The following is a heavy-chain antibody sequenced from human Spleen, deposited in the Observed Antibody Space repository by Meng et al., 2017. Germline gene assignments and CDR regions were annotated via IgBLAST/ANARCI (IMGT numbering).Heavy chain of an antibody. V-gene: IGHV4-34*01. J-gene: IGHJ2*01. D-gene: IGHD3-10*01. CDR1: GGSFSGYY. Sequence: GSLRLSCAVYGGSFSGYYWSWIRQPPGKGLEWIGEINHSGSTNYNPSLKSRVTISVDTSKNQFSLKLSSVTAADTAVYYCASKGTPYWYFALGGRGNRV. CDR2: INHSGST. CDR3: ASKGTPYWYFAL.